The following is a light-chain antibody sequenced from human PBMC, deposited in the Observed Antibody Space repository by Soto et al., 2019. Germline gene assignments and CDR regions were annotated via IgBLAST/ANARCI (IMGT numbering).Light chain of an antibody. CDR3: MSFTISVAWL. J-gene: IGLJ2*01. Sequence: QSVLTQPPSVSGAPGQRVTISCTGSNSNIGAGFGVQWYQQFPRTAPRLLIYSNTNRPSGVPDRFSASKSGTSASLAITGLRAEDEADYYCMSFTISVAWLFGGGTKLTVL. V-gene: IGLV1-40*01. CDR2: SNT. CDR1: NSNIGAGFG.